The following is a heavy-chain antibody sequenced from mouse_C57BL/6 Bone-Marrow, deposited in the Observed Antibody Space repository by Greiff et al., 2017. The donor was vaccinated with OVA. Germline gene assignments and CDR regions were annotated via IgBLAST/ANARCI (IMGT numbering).Heavy chain of an antibody. CDR2: IWTGGGT. V-gene: IGHV2-9-1*01. J-gene: IGHJ2*01. CDR1: GFSLTSYA. CDR3: ACITTVVAGGGYYFDY. D-gene: IGHD1-1*01. Sequence: VMLVESGPGLVAPSQSLSITCTVSGFSLTSYAISWVRQPPGKGLEWLGVIWTGGGTNYNSALKSRLSISKDNSKSQVVLKMNSLQTDDTARYYCACITTVVAGGGYYFDYWGQGTTLTVSS.